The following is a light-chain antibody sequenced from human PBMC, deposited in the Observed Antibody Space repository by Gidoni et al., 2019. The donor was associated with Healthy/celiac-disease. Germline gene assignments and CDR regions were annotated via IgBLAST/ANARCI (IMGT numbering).Light chain of an antibody. Sequence: EIVLTQSPGTLSLSPGERATLSCRASQSVSSSYLAWYQQKPGQAPRLLMYGASSRATGIPDRFSGSGSGTDFTLTISRLEPEDFAVYYCRQYGSSTGYTFGQGTKLEIK. CDR2: GAS. CDR1: QSVSSSY. J-gene: IGKJ2*01. V-gene: IGKV3-20*01. CDR3: RQYGSSTGYT.